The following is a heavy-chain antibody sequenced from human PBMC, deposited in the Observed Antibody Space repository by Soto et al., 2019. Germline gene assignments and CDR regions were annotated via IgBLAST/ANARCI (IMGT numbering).Heavy chain of an antibody. CDR2: INSDGSST. Sequence: GGSLRLSCAASGFTFSSYWMHWVRQAPGKGLVWVSRINSDGSSTNYADSVKGRFTISRDNAKNSLYLQMNSLRDEDTAVYYCARVNDSDDSAFDYWGQGTPVTVSS. D-gene: IGHD4-17*01. V-gene: IGHV3-74*01. CDR1: GFTFSSYW. CDR3: ARVNDSDDSAFDY. J-gene: IGHJ4*02.